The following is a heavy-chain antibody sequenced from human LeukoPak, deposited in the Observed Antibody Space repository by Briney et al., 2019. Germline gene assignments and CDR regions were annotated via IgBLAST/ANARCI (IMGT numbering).Heavy chain of an antibody. CDR3: ARGMRYSSSSYYGMDV. Sequence: SETLSLTCTVSGGSISSSSYYWGRIRQPPGKGLEWIGSIYYSGNTYYNPSLKSRVTISVDTSKNQFSLKLSSVTAADTAVYYCARGMRYSSSSYYGMDVWGQGTTVTVSS. V-gene: IGHV4-39*07. J-gene: IGHJ6*02. CDR1: GGSISSSSYY. CDR2: IYYSGNT. D-gene: IGHD6-13*01.